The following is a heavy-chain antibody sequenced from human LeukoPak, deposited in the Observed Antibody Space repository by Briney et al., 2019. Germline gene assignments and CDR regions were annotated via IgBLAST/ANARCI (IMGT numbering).Heavy chain of an antibody. Sequence: PGGSLRLSCAVSGFTVSSNYMSWVRQAPGKGLEWVSSISSSSSYIYYADSVKGRFTISRDNAKNSLYLQMNSLRAEDTAVYYCARGSAGAFDIWGQGTMVTVSS. J-gene: IGHJ3*02. D-gene: IGHD6-19*01. CDR3: ARGSAGAFDI. CDR1: GFTVSSNY. CDR2: ISSSSSYI. V-gene: IGHV3-21*01.